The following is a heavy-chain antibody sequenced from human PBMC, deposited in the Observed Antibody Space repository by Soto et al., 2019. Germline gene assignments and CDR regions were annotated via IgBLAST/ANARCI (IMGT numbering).Heavy chain of an antibody. Sequence: QVQLVESGGGVVQPGRSLRLSCAASGFTFSSYAMHWVRQAPGKGLEWVAVISYDGSNKYYADSVKGRFTISRDNSKNTLYLQMNSLRAEDTAVYYCASGHLHYFDYWGQGTLVTVSS. CDR2: ISYDGSNK. J-gene: IGHJ4*02. CDR3: ASGHLHYFDY. V-gene: IGHV3-30-3*01. CDR1: GFTFSSYA.